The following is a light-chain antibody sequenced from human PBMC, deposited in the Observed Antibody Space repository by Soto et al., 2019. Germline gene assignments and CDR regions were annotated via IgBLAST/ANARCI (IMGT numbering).Light chain of an antibody. J-gene: IGKJ1*01. CDR2: AAS. Sequence: DIQMTQSPSSLSASVGDRVIITCRASQSVITYLNWYQQKVGKAPKVLIFAASNLQSGVPSRFSGSGSGTDFTLTISSLQPEDFATYYCQQSFTFPRTFGQGTKVDIK. V-gene: IGKV1-39*01. CDR1: QSVITY. CDR3: QQSFTFPRT.